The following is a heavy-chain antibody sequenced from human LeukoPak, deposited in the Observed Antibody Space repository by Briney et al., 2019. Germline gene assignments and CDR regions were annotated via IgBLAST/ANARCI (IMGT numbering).Heavy chain of an antibody. CDR3: ARREYSYGYKD. Sequence: SETLSLTCTVSGGSISSYYWSWIRQPPGKGLEWIGYIYYSGSTNYNPSLKSRVTISVDTSKNQFSLKLSSVTAADTAVYYCARREYSYGYKDWGQGTLVTVSS. CDR1: GGSISSYY. V-gene: IGHV4-59*08. D-gene: IGHD5-18*01. CDR2: IYYSGST. J-gene: IGHJ4*02.